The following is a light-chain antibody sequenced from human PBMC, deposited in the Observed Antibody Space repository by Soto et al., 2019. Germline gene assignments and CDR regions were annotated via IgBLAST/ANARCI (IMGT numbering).Light chain of an antibody. CDR3: SSFASSNTWV. CDR2: EVT. CDR1: SSDVGAYNY. Sequence: QSVLTQPPSASGTPGQSVTNSCTGTSSDVGAYNYVSWYQQHAGKAPKLVIYEVTKRPSGVPDRVSGSKSANTASLTVSGLQAEDEADYYCSSFASSNTWVFGGGTKVTVL. V-gene: IGLV2-8*01. J-gene: IGLJ3*02.